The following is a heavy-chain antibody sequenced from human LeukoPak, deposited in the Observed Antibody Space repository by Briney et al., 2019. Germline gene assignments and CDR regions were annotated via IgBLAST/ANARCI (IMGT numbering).Heavy chain of an antibody. D-gene: IGHD4-17*01. J-gene: IGHJ6*02. CDR2: ISSLGTST. V-gene: IGHV3-48*04. Sequence: GGSLRLSCAASGFTFSSYSMTWIRQAPGKGLEWVSYISSLGTSTYYTDSVKSRFTISRDNAKNTLYLQMNGLRAEDTAVYYCARDPSTVTTMIHFYYGLDVWGQGTTVTVSS. CDR3: ARDPSTVTTMIHFYYGLDV. CDR1: GFTFSSYS.